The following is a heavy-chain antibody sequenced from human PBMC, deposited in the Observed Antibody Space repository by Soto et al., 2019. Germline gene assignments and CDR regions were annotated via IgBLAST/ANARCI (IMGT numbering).Heavy chain of an antibody. CDR3: ARDRAYYYDSSGPR. CDR1: GFTFSSYE. V-gene: IGHV3-48*03. D-gene: IGHD3-22*01. CDR2: ISSSGSTI. J-gene: IGHJ4*02. Sequence: EVQLVESGGGLVQPGGSLRLSCAASGFTFSSYEMNWVRQAPGKGLEWVSYISSSGSTIYYADSVKGRFTISRDNAKNSLYLQMNSLRAEDTAVYYCARDRAYYYDSSGPRWGQGTLVTVSS.